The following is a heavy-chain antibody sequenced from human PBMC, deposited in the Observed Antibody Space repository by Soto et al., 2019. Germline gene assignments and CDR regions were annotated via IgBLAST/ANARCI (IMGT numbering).Heavy chain of an antibody. CDR3: ARRVVLVPAAIRAFDI. D-gene: IGHD2-2*02. CDR1: GGSISSSSYY. J-gene: IGHJ3*02. Sequence: PSETLSLTCTVSGGSISSSSYYWGWIRQPPGKGLEWIGSIYYSGSTYYNPSLKSRVTISVDTSKNQFSLKLSSVTAADTAVYYCARRVVLVPAAIRAFDIWGQGTMVTVSS. CDR2: IYYSGST. V-gene: IGHV4-39*01.